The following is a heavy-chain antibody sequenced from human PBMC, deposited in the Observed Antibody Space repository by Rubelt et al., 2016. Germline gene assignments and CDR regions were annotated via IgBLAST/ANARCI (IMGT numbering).Heavy chain of an antibody. CDR3: AKDGDIAAAGTTLYYYYYYGMDV. V-gene: IGHV3-23*01. D-gene: IGHD6-13*01. CDR2: ISGSGGST. Sequence: EVQLLESGGGLVQPGGSLRLSCAASGFTFSSYAMSWVRQAPGKGLEWVSAISGSGGSTNYADSVRGRFTISRDNFKNTLYLQMNSLRAEDTAVYYCAKDGDIAAAGTTLYYYYYYGMDVWGQGTTVTVSS. J-gene: IGHJ6*02. CDR1: GFTFSSYA.